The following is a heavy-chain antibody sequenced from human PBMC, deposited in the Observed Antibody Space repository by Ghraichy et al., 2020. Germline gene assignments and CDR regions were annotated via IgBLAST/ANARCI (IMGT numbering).Heavy chain of an antibody. J-gene: IGHJ5*02. V-gene: IGHV4-34*01. D-gene: IGHD5-12*01. CDR2: VDHSGST. Sequence: SETLSRTCAVYGGSFSGYYWSWIRQPPGKGLEWIGEVDHSGSTNYNPSLKSRATISVDTSKNQLSLKLTSVTAADTAVYYCARGSRDRGYRKYNWFDPWGQGTLVTVSS. CDR1: GGSFSGYY. CDR3: ARGSRDRGYRKYNWFDP.